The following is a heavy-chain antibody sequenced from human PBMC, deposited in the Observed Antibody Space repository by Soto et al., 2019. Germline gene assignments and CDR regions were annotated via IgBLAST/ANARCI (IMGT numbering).Heavy chain of an antibody. D-gene: IGHD3-22*01. J-gene: IGHJ4*02. V-gene: IGHV4-31*03. CDR2: IYYSGST. CDR1: GGSISSGGYY. CDR3: ARETTDSHYYDGSGYLIDY. Sequence: QVQLQESGPGLVKPSQTLSLTCTVSGGSISSGGYYWSWIRQHPGKGLEWIGYIYYSGSTYYNPSLKSRVTISVDTSKNQFSLKLSSVTAADTAVYYCARETTDSHYYDGSGYLIDYWGQGTLVTVSS.